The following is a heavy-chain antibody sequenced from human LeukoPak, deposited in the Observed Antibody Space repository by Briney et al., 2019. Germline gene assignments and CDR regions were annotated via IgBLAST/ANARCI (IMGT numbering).Heavy chain of an antibody. CDR2: ISHDGSNA. D-gene: IGHD3-10*01. V-gene: IGHV3-30*18. Sequence: GSLRLSCAASGFTFRTCGMHWVRQAPGKGLQWLAFISHDGSNALYADSVKGRFTISRDTSKNTLFLQMNSLRGEDTAVYYCAKELQPGSNYYGLDVWGLGTTVTVSS. J-gene: IGHJ6*02. CDR3: AKELQPGSNYYGLDV. CDR1: GFTFRTCG.